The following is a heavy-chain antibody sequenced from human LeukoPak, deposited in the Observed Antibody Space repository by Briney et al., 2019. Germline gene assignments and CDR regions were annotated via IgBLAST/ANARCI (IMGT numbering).Heavy chain of an antibody. CDR2: IYYSGST. J-gene: IGHJ4*02. V-gene: IGHV4-31*03. CDR1: GGSISSGGYY. CDR3: ARGDDYGDFGGFDY. Sequence: SETLSLTCTVSGGSISSGGYYWSWIRQHPGTGLEWIGYIYYSGSTYYNPSLKSRVTISVDTSKNQFSLKLSSVTAADTAVYYCARGDDYGDFGGFDYWGQGTLVTVSS. D-gene: IGHD4-17*01.